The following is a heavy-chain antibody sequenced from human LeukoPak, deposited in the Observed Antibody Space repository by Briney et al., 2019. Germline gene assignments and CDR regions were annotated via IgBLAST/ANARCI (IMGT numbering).Heavy chain of an antibody. Sequence: SETLSLTCTVSGGSIRSYYWTWIRQPPGKGLEWIGYIYYSGSTNYNPSLKSRVTISVDTSKNQFSLKLSSVTAADTAVYYCARGAAAGTDFDYWGQGTLVTVSS. J-gene: IGHJ4*02. CDR2: IYYSGST. CDR3: ARGAAAGTDFDY. V-gene: IGHV4-59*01. CDR1: GGSIRSYY. D-gene: IGHD6-13*01.